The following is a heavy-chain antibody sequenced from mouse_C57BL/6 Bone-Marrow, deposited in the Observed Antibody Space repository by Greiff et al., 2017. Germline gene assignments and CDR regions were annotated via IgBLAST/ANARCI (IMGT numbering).Heavy chain of an antibody. CDR1: GYTFTSYW. CDR2: IHPSDSDT. D-gene: IGHD2-3*01. Sequence: QVQLQQPGAELVKPGASVKVSCKASGYTFTSYWMHWVKQRPGQGLEWIGRIHPSDSDTNYNQKFKGKATLTVDKSSSTAYMPLSSLTSEDSAVYYCAIWSYDGYYREYYYAMDYWGQGTSVTVSS. J-gene: IGHJ4*01. V-gene: IGHV1-74*01. CDR3: AIWSYDGYYREYYYAMDY.